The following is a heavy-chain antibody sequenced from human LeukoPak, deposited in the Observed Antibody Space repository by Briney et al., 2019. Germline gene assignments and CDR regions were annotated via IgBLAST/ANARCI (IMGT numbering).Heavy chain of an antibody. Sequence: GGSLRLSCAASGFTFSSYSMNWVRQAPGKGLEWVSSISSSSLYIYYADSVKGRFTISRDNSKNTLYLQMNSLRVEDSAMYYCARGYHYAYDFWGQGTLVTVSS. V-gene: IGHV3-21*01. CDR1: GFTFSSYS. D-gene: IGHD2-2*01. CDR3: ARGYHYAYDF. J-gene: IGHJ4*02. CDR2: ISSSSLYI.